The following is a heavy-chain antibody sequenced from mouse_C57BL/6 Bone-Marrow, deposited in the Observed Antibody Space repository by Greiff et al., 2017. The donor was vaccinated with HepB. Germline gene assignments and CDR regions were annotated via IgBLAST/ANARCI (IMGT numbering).Heavy chain of an antibody. V-gene: IGHV1-64*01. Sequence: QVQLQQPGAELVKPGASVKLSCKASGYTFTSYWMHWVKQRPGQGLEWIGMIHPNSGSTNYNEKFTSKATLTVDKSSSTAYMQLSSLTSEDSAVYYCARGWLLRLYYAMDYWGQGTSVTVSS. CDR3: ARGWLLRLYYAMDY. CDR2: IHPNSGST. D-gene: IGHD2-3*01. J-gene: IGHJ4*01. CDR1: GYTFTSYW.